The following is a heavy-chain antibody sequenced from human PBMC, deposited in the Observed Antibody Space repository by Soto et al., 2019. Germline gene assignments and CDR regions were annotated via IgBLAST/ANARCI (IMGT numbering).Heavy chain of an antibody. CDR3: ARFYDSSGYYGSDY. D-gene: IGHD3-22*01. CDR1: GGTFSSYA. CDR2: IIPIFGTA. J-gene: IGHJ4*02. Sequence: QVQLVQSGAEVKKPGSSVKVSCKASGGTFSSYAISWVRQAPGQVLEWMGGIIPIFGTANYAQKFQGRVTITADESTSTAYLELSSLRSEDTAVYYCARFYDSSGYYGSDYWGQGTLVTVSS. V-gene: IGHV1-69*01.